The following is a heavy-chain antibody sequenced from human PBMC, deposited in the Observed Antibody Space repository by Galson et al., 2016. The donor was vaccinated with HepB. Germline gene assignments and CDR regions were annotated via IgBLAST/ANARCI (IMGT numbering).Heavy chain of an antibody. CDR3: AEGRFHYTMDV. CDR2: MNPYSGGI. J-gene: IGHJ6*02. Sequence: SVKVSCKVSGYTVFSADINWVRQATGQGLEWMGWMNPYSGGIGFAEEFQGRLSMSWNTSTSTAYMELSSLRSDATAVYYCAEGRFHYTMDVWGQGTTVTVSS. CDR1: GYTVFSAD. V-gene: IGHV1-8*01.